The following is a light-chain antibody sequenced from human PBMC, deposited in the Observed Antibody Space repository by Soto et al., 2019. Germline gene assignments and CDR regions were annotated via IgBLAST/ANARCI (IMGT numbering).Light chain of an antibody. CDR2: GAS. Sequence: EIVLTQSPGTLSLSPGERATLSCRASQSINSRYLAWYQQKPGQAPRLLICGASSRATGIPDRFSGSGSGTDFTLTISRLEPEDFAVSYCQQFGSSPGFTFGPGTKVDIK. CDR3: QQFGSSPGFT. V-gene: IGKV3-20*01. CDR1: QSINSRY. J-gene: IGKJ3*01.